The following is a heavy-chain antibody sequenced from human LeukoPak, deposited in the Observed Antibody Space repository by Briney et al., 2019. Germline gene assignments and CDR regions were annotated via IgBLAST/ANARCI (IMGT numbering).Heavy chain of an antibody. J-gene: IGHJ3*02. CDR2: IWYDGSNK. Sequence: PGRSLRLFCTASGFTFGDYGLGWVRQAPAKGLEWVAVIWYDGSNKYYADSVKGRFTISRDNSKNTLYLQMNSLRVEDTAVYYCARPRIVGATEGAFDIWGQGTMVTVSS. CDR3: ARPRIVGATEGAFDI. CDR1: GFTFGDYG. D-gene: IGHD1-26*01. V-gene: IGHV3-33*01.